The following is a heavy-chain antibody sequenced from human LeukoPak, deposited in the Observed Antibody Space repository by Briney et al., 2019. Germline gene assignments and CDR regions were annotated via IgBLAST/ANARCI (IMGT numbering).Heavy chain of an antibody. V-gene: IGHV1-69*04. Sequence: SVKVSCKASGGTFSSYAISWVRQAPGQGLEWMGRIIPILGIANYAQKFQGRVTITADKSTSTAYMELSSLRSEDTAVYYCARGCRQQLVINWFDPWGQGTLVTVSS. CDR3: ARGCRQQLVINWFDP. CDR2: IIPILGIA. J-gene: IGHJ5*02. D-gene: IGHD6-13*01. CDR1: GGTFSSYA.